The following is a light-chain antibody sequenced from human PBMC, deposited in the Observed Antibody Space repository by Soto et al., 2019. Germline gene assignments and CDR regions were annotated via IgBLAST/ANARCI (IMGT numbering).Light chain of an antibody. CDR3: QSYDSSLSVSYV. CDR1: SSNIGAGYD. V-gene: IGLV1-40*01. J-gene: IGLJ1*01. Sequence: SVLTQSPSVSGAPGQRVSISCTGSSSNIGAGYDVQWYQQIPGTAPKLLIYDNTNRPSGVPDRFSGSKSGTSASLAIAGLQAEDEAVYYCQSYDSSLSVSYVFGTGTKLTVL. CDR2: DNT.